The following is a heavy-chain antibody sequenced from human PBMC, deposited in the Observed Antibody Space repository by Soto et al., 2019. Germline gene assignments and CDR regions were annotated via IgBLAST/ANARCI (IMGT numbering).Heavy chain of an antibody. D-gene: IGHD1-7*01. V-gene: IGHV1-69*13. J-gene: IGHJ4*02. CDR3: ARMPNWNYRYYFDY. CDR1: GGTFSSYA. Sequence: ASVKVSCKASGGTFSSYAISWVRQAPGQGLEWMGGIIPIFGTANYAQKFQGRVTITADESTSTAYMELSSLRSEDTAVYYCARMPNWNYRYYFDYWGQGTLVTVSS. CDR2: IIPIFGTA.